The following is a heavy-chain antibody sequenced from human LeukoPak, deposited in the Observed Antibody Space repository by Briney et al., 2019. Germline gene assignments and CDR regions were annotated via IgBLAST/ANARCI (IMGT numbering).Heavy chain of an antibody. D-gene: IGHD1-26*01. CDR2: IYYNGNT. V-gene: IGHV4-59*01. Sequence: SETLSLTCSVSDGSINSYYWNWIRRPPGKGLEWIGYIYYNGNTNYSPSLKSRVTVSVDTSKNLFSLKVSSVTAAGTAVYYCARGRSNYYGMDVWGQGTTVTVSS. CDR3: ARGRSNYYGMDV. J-gene: IGHJ6*02. CDR1: DGSINSYY.